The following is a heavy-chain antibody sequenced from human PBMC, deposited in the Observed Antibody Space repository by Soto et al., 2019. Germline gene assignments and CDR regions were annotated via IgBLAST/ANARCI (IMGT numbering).Heavy chain of an antibody. Sequence: QVQLVESGGGVVQPGRSLRLSCAVSGFTFRTYGMHWVRQAPGKGLEWVADISYDGTKKYYTDSVKGRFSISRDNSKNPLSLQMNSLRYEDTAVYYCVKEAPGGWHFFDTWGQGTLVTVSS. CDR1: GFTFRTYG. CDR2: ISYDGTKK. V-gene: IGHV3-30*18. D-gene: IGHD6-19*01. J-gene: IGHJ1*01. CDR3: VKEAPGGWHFFDT.